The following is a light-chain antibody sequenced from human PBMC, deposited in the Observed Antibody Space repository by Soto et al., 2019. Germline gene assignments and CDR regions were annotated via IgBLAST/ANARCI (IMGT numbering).Light chain of an antibody. J-gene: IGLJ2*01. Sequence: QSVLTQPPSVSGAPGQRVTISCTGSSSNIGAGYDVHGYQQLPGKAPKLLIYGNSNRPSGVPDRFSGSKSGTSASLAITGLQAEDEADYYCQSYDSSLSGSVFGGGTKLTVL. CDR2: GNS. V-gene: IGLV1-40*01. CDR1: SSNIGAGYD. CDR3: QSYDSSLSGSV.